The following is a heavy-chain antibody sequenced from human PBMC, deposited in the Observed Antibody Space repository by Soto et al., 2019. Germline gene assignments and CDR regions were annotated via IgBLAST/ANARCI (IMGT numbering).Heavy chain of an antibody. D-gene: IGHD3-10*02. Sequence: QVQLVESGGGVVQPGRSLRLSCAASGFTFSSYGIHWVRQAPGKGLEWVAVISYDGTNKYYGDSVKGRFTISRDNSKNTLYLQMNSLRADDTAVYYCASDVSTSVRGECGYWGQGTLVTVSS. CDR1: GFTFSSYG. CDR2: ISYDGTNK. J-gene: IGHJ4*02. CDR3: ASDVSTSVRGECGY. V-gene: IGHV3-30*03.